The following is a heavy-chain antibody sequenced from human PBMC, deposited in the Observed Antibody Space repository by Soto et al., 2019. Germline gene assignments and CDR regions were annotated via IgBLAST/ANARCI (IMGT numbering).Heavy chain of an antibody. J-gene: IGHJ4*02. CDR3: AAGEASSRNLAPYYLDF. CDR2: MHYSGTT. CDR1: GGSMRNYF. V-gene: IGHV4-59*01. Sequence: SETLSLTCTASGGSMRNYFWTWIRQPPGKGLEWIGYMHYSGTTSFFPSYNPSLRSRVTISEDTSKNQFSLKLLSVTTADTAVSFCAAGEASSRNLAPYYLDFWGQGTLVTVSS. D-gene: IGHD6-13*01.